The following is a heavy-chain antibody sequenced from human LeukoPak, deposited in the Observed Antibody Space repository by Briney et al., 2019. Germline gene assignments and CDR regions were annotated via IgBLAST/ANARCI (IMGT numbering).Heavy chain of an antibody. J-gene: IGHJ6*02. D-gene: IGHD1-1*01. CDR3: ARLPPRYPLYYYYGMDV. CDR1: GGSISSGGYY. CDR2: INHSGST. V-gene: IGHV4-39*07. Sequence: SETLSLTCTVSGGSISSGGYYWSWIRQPPGKGLEWIGEINHSGSTNYNPSLKSRVTISVDTSKNQFSLKLSSVTAADAAVYYCARLPPRYPLYYYYGMDVWGQGTTVTVSS.